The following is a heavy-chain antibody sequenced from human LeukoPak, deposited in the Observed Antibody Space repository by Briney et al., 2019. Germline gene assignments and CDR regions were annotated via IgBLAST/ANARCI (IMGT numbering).Heavy chain of an antibody. CDR1: GFTFNSYT. J-gene: IGHJ4*02. Sequence: GGSLRLSCAASGFTFNSYTMSWVRQAPGKGLEWVSAISGSGGSTYYADSVRGRFTISRDNSKNTLYLQMNSLRAEDTAVYYCAKDREVVAATFDFDYWGQGTLVTVSS. V-gene: IGHV3-23*01. CDR3: AKDREVVAATFDFDY. CDR2: ISGSGGST. D-gene: IGHD2-15*01.